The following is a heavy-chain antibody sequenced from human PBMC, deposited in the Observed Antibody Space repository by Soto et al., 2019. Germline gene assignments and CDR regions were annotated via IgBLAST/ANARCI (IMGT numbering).Heavy chain of an antibody. CDR2: ISAYNGNT. J-gene: IGHJ6*02. CDR3: ARVRGDIVVVPAATPYYYYGMDV. D-gene: IGHD2-2*01. V-gene: IGHV1-18*01. CDR1: GYTFTSYG. Sequence: QVQLVQSGAEVKKPGASVKVSCKASGYTFTSYGISWVRQAPGQWLEWMGWISAYNGNTNYAQKLQGRVTMTTDTSTRTAYMELRSLRSDDTAVYYCARVRGDIVVVPAATPYYYYGMDVWGQGTTVTVSS.